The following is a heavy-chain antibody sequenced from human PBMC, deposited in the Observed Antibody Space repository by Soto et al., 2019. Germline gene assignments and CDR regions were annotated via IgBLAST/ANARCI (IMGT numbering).Heavy chain of an antibody. D-gene: IGHD3-22*01. V-gene: IGHV4-34*01. Sequence: KVSETLSLTCAVYGGSFSGYYWSWIRQPPGKGLEWIGEINHSGSTNYNPSLKSRVTISVDTSKNQFSLKLSSVTAADTAVYYCARGLPGREKGSSNSSGFDYWGQGTLVTVSS. CDR2: INHSGST. CDR3: ARGLPGREKGSSNSSGFDY. CDR1: GGSFSGYY. J-gene: IGHJ4*02.